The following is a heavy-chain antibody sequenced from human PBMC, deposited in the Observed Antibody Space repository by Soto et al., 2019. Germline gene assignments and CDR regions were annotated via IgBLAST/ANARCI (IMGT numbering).Heavy chain of an antibody. V-gene: IGHV1-69*06. CDR3: ARPLGGSYYDLVPTGFAP. J-gene: IGHJ5*02. CDR1: GGTFSSYA. D-gene: IGHD1-26*01. Sequence: QVQLVQSGAEVKKPGSSVKVSCKASGGTFSSYAISWVRQAPGQGLEWMGGIIPIFGTANYAQKFQGRVRITAAKSRSTAYMELSSLRSEDTAVYSCARPLGGSYYDLVPTGFAPWGQGTLVTVSS. CDR2: IIPIFGTA.